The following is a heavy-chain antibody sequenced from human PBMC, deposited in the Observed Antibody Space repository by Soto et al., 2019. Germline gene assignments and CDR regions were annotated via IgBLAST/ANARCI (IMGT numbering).Heavy chain of an antibody. D-gene: IGHD3-10*01. V-gene: IGHV4-31*02. CDR1: GGSISSGGYC. J-gene: IGHJ6*02. Sequence: QVQLQESGPGLVKPSQTLSLTCSVSGGSISSGGYCWSWIRQPPGKGLEWIGYIYYSANTHYNPSLKGRVSISADTSKNQFSLNLSSVTAADTAVYYCARSGGNSYYYGMDVWGQGTTVTVSS. CDR2: IYYSANT. CDR3: ARSGGNSYYYGMDV.